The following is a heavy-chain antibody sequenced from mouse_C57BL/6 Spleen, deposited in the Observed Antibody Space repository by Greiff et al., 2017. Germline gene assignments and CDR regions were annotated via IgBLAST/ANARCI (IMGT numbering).Heavy chain of an antibody. CDR3: ALGYYGSSYGYFDV. J-gene: IGHJ1*03. V-gene: IGHV1-42*01. Sequence: EVQLQQSGPELVKPGASVKISCKASGYSFTGYYMNWVKQSPEKSLEWIGEINPSTGGTTYNQKFKAKATLTVDKSSRTAYMQLKSLTSEDSAVYYWALGYYGSSYGYFDVWGTGTTVTVSS. CDR2: INPSTGGT. D-gene: IGHD1-1*01. CDR1: GYSFTGYY.